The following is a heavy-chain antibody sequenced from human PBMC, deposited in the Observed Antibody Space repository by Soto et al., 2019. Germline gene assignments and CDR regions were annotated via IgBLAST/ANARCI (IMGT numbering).Heavy chain of an antibody. D-gene: IGHD3-9*01. CDR3: ARCPIDHNWFDP. CDR2: IYDTGST. J-gene: IGHJ5*02. Sequence: SETLSLTCTVSGSDITTYYWSWLRQSPGKGLEWIGHIYDTGSTTYNPSLKSRVTISVDTSNKQFSLRLTSVTAADTAVYYCARCPIDHNWFDPWGQGALVTVSS. V-gene: IGHV4-59*01. CDR1: GSDITTYY.